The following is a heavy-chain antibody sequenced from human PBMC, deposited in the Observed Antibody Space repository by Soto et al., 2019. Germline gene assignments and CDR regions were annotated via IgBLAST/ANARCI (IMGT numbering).Heavy chain of an antibody. Sequence: QVQLQQWGAGLLKPSETLSLTCAVYGGSFSGYYWGWIRQPPGKGLEWIGEINHSGSTNYNPSLKRRVTITVDTSKHQFSLKLSSVTAADTAVYYCARGRDYIWGSYRSYYFDYWGQGTLVTVSS. D-gene: IGHD3-16*02. J-gene: IGHJ4*02. CDR2: INHSGST. V-gene: IGHV4-34*01. CDR1: GGSFSGYY. CDR3: ARGRDYIWGSYRSYYFDY.